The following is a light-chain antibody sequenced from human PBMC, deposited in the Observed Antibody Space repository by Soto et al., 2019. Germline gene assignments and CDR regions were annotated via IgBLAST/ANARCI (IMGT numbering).Light chain of an antibody. CDR1: QTVTDY. V-gene: IGKV1-39*01. CDR2: SAS. Sequence: DLQMTQSPSSLSASVGDRVTITCRAGQTVTDYLNWYQHKPGKAPKLLIYSASTLQSGVPSRFSGSGSGTDFTLTITSLQPEDFGTYYCHQTYSTPQTFGQGTKVDIK. J-gene: IGKJ1*01. CDR3: HQTYSTPQT.